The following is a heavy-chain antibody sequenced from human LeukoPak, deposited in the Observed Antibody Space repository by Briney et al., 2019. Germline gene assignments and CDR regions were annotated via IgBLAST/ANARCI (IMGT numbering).Heavy chain of an antibody. CDR1: GFTFSSYE. CDR3: ARASYDFWSGFGYYYYMDV. D-gene: IGHD3-3*01. J-gene: IGHJ6*03. Sequence: GGSLRLSCAASGFTFSSYEMNWVRQAPGKGLEWVSYISSSGSTIYYADSVKGRFTISRNNAKNSLYLQMNSLRAEDTAVYYCARASYDFWSGFGYYYYMDVWGKGTTVTVSS. CDR2: ISSSGSTI. V-gene: IGHV3-48*03.